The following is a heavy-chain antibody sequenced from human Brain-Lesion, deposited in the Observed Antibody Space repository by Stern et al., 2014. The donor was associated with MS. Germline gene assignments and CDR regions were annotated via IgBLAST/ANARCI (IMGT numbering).Heavy chain of an antibody. J-gene: IGHJ6*02. CDR2: INPNTGGT. Sequence: QMKLEQSGAEVKKPGASVKVSCKTSGYIFTGYYIHWVRQAPGQGLEWMAWINPNTGGTKDAQKFQGRVTMSRDTSISTAYVELSSLTSDDTAVYYCARDQRGITIFGVVTDYYYLGMDVWGQGTTVTVSS. D-gene: IGHD3-3*01. CDR3: ARDQRGITIFGVVTDYYYLGMDV. CDR1: GYIFTGYY. V-gene: IGHV1-2*02.